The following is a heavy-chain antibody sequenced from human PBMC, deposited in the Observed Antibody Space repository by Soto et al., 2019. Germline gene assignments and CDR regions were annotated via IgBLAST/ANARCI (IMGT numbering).Heavy chain of an antibody. Sequence: GGSLRLSCAASGFTFTNAWMSWVRQAPGKGLEWVGRIKSKTDAGTTDSAATGKARFTISRDNTKNTKYLQMNSMKTEDTAVYYCTTARGTYGAEYFQHWGQGTLVTVSS. CDR2: IKSKTDAGTT. D-gene: IGHD4-17*01. CDR3: TTARGTYGAEYFQH. CDR1: GFTFTNAW. J-gene: IGHJ1*01. V-gene: IGHV3-15*01.